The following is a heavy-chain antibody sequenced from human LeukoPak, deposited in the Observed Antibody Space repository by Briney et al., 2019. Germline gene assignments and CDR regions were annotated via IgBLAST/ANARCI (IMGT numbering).Heavy chain of an antibody. J-gene: IGHJ4*02. CDR2: ISDSSSGTI. CDR3: ARGRSQYYFDY. Sequence: GGSLRLSCAASGFTFSSFGMNWVRQAPGKGLEWVSYISDSSSGTIYYADSVRGRFTISRDNAKNSLYLQMNSLRDEDTAVYYCARGRSQYYFDYWGQGTLVTVSS. D-gene: IGHD3-16*01. V-gene: IGHV3-48*02. CDR1: GFTFSSFG.